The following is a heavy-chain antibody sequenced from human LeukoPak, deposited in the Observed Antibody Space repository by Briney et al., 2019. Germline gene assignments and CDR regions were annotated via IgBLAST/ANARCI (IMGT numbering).Heavy chain of an antibody. CDR1: GGSTSSYY. D-gene: IGHD2-15*01. CDR2: IYYSGST. V-gene: IGHV4-59*08. Sequence: SETLSLTCTVSGGSTSSYYWSWIRQPPGKGLEWIGYIYYSGSTNYNPSLKSRVTISVDTSKNQFSLKLSSVTAADTAVYYCARLVVVAATSTVAGDWFDPWGQGTLVTVSS. CDR3: ARLVVVAATSTVAGDWFDP. J-gene: IGHJ5*02.